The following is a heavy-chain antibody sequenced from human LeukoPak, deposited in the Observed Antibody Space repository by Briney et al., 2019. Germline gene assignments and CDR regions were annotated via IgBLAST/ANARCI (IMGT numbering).Heavy chain of an antibody. CDR3: AKDFTRGTRFGKIPHYFDY. CDR2: IRYDGSNK. Sequence: PGRSLRLSCTASGFTFSSYAMHWVRQAPGKGLEWVAFIRYDGSNKYYADSVKGRFTISRDSSKNTLYLQMNSLRAEDTAVYYCAKDFTRGTRFGKIPHYFDYWGRGTLVTVSS. CDR1: GFTFSSYA. J-gene: IGHJ4*02. D-gene: IGHD3-10*01. V-gene: IGHV3-30*02.